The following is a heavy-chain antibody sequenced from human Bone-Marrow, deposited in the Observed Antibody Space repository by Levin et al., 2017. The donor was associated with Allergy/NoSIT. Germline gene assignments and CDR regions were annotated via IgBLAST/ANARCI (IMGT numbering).Heavy chain of an antibody. Sequence: PSETLSLTCTVSGGSISSYYWSWIRQPPGKGLEWIGYIYYSGSTNYNPSLKSRVTIPIDTSTNQSPLSTHQFSLKLSSVPAADTAVYYLARDRYYDNSDGFDPWGQGTLVTVSS. CDR1: GGSISSYY. V-gene: IGHV4-59*01. J-gene: IGHJ5*02. CDR3: ARDRYYDNSDGFDP. CDR2: IYYSGST. D-gene: IGHD3-16*01.